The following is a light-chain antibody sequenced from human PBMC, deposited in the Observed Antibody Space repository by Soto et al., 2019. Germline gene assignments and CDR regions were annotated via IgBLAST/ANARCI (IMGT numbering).Light chain of an antibody. Sequence: DIQMTQSPSTLSASVGYRVTITCRASQSISSWLAWYQQKPGKAPKLLIYDASSLESGVPSRFSGSGSGTEFTLTITSLQPDDFATYYCQQYNSYPWTFGQGTKVGIK. CDR2: DAS. V-gene: IGKV1-5*01. CDR1: QSISSW. J-gene: IGKJ1*01. CDR3: QQYNSYPWT.